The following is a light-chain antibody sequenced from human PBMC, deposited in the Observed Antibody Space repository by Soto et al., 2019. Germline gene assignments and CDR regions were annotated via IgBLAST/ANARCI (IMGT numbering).Light chain of an antibody. CDR1: QSVGSH. J-gene: IGKJ3*01. V-gene: IGKV3-15*01. CDR2: GAY. CDR3: HQYDNWPPCT. Sequence: ERVLKKYPATLSLSAGERATLSCMASQSVGSHVAWYQQRPGQPPRLLIYGAYYRATGIPARFSGSASGTDFTLTISSLESEDFAVYYCHQYDNWPPCTFGPGTKVDIK.